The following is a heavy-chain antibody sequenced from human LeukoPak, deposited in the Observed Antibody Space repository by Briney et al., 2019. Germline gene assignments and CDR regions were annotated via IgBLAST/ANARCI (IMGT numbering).Heavy chain of an antibody. V-gene: IGHV4-61*02. CDR1: GGSISSGSYY. D-gene: IGHD3-22*01. CDR2: IYTSGSP. CDR3: ATKRDISGYSPLDY. Sequence: SETLSLTCTVSGGSISSGSYYWSWIRQPAGKGLEWIGRIYTSGSPNYNPSLKSRVTISVDSSKNQFSLKLTSVTAADTAVYYCATKRDISGYSPLDYWGQGTLVTVSS. J-gene: IGHJ4*02.